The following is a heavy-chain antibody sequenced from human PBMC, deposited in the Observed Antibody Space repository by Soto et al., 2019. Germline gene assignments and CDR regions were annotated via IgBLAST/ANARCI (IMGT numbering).Heavy chain of an antibody. CDR2: ISAYNGNT. D-gene: IGHD3-10*01. CDR3: ARDRQAHYYGSGSYYPFDY. J-gene: IGHJ4*02. Sequence: ASVKVSCKASGYTFTSYGISWVRQAPGQGLEWMGWISAYNGNTNYAQKLQGRVTMTTDTSTSTAYMELRSLRSDDTAVYYCARDRQAHYYGSGSYYPFDYWGQGTLVTVS. V-gene: IGHV1-18*01. CDR1: GYTFTSYG.